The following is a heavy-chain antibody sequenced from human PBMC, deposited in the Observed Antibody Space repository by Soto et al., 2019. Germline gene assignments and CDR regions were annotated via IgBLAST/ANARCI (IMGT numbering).Heavy chain of an antibody. V-gene: IGHV1-18*01. J-gene: IGHJ6*02. D-gene: IGHD3-10*01. CDR2: ISPYNGST. CDR1: GYTFIRYG. Sequence: ASVKVSCKASGYTFIRYGITWVRQAPGQGLEWMGRISPYNGSTSYAQRFQGRVTMTRDTSTSTVYMELRSLKSEDTAVYYCARDILLWFGELLFYYYGMDVWGQGTTVTVSS. CDR3: ARDILLWFGELLFYYYGMDV.